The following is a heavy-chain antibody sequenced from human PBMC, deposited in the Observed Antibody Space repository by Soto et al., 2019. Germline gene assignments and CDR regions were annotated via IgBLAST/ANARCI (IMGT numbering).Heavy chain of an antibody. V-gene: IGHV4-39*02. CDR3: ARSLCFASGYSYGYFAF. D-gene: IGHD5-18*01. J-gene: IGHJ4*02. CDR1: GGSTSSSSYY. Sequence: PSETLSLTCTVSGGSTSSSSYYWGWIRQPPVKGLEWIGTIYYNGNTYQNPSLKSRVTISADTSKNHFSLKLSSLTAADTAVYYCARSLCFASGYSYGYFAFWGQRSLVTVSS. CDR2: IYYNGNT.